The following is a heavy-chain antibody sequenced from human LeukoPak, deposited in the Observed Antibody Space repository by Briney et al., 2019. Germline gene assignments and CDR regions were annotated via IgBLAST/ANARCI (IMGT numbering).Heavy chain of an antibody. Sequence: GGSLRLSCVASGFTFSDYYMSWIRQAPGKGLEWVSYIPSTSSYTRYADSVKGRFTISRDNAKNSLYLQMNSLRAEDTAVYYCARAANTAAGTPTLAIDYWGQGTLATVSS. D-gene: IGHD6-13*01. V-gene: IGHV3-11*05. CDR1: GFTFSDYY. CDR2: IPSTSSYT. CDR3: ARAANTAAGTPTLAIDY. J-gene: IGHJ4*02.